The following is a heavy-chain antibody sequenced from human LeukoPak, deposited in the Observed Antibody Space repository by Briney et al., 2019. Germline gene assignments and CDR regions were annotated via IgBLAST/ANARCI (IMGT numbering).Heavy chain of an antibody. Sequence: PGGSLRLSCAASGFTFSSYNMNWVRQAPGKGLEWVSYISSSSSTIYYADSVKGRFTISRDNAKNSLYLQMNSLRAADTAVYYCARDNVGGGYDWDYYYYYGMDVGGQGTTVTVSS. J-gene: IGHJ6*02. CDR3: ARDNVGGGYDWDYYYYYGMDV. D-gene: IGHD5-12*01. CDR1: GFTFSSYN. V-gene: IGHV3-48*04. CDR2: ISSSSSTI.